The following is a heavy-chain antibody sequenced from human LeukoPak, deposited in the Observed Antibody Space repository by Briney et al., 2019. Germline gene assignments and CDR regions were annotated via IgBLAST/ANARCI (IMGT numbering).Heavy chain of an antibody. D-gene: IGHD3-22*01. V-gene: IGHV1-69*01. CDR2: IIPIFGTA. CDR1: GGTFSSYA. J-gene: IGHJ3*02. CDR3: ARSYDSSGSSTSSDAFDI. Sequence: SVKVSCKASGGTFSSYAISWVRQAPGQGLEWMGGIIPIFGTANYAQKFQGRVTITADESTSTAYMELSSLRSEDTAVYYCARSYDSSGSSTSSDAFDIWGQGTMVTVSS.